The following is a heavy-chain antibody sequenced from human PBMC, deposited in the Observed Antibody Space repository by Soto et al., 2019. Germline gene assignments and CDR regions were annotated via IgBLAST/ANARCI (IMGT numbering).Heavy chain of an antibody. CDR3: ARGAAGTGNWFEP. D-gene: IGHD6-13*01. V-gene: IGHV4-34*01. Sequence: PSETLSLTCAVYGGAFSGYYWSWIRQPPGKGLEWIGEINHSGSTNYNPSLKSRVTISVDTSKKQFSLKLSSVTAADTAVYYCARGAAGTGNWFEPWGQGTLVTVSS. J-gene: IGHJ5*02. CDR2: INHSGST. CDR1: GGAFSGYY.